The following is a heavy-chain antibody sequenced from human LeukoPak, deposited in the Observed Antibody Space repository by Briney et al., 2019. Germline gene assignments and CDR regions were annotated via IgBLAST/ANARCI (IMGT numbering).Heavy chain of an antibody. J-gene: IGHJ5*02. Sequence: GASVKVSCKASGYTFTSYYMHWVRQAPGQGLEWMGIINPSGGSTSYAQKFQGRVTMTRDTSTSTVYMELSSLRSEDTAVYYCALVLGYCSGGSCYEGFDPWGQGTLVTVSS. CDR2: INPSGGST. CDR3: ALVLGYCSGGSCYEGFDP. CDR1: GYTFTSYY. V-gene: IGHV1-46*01. D-gene: IGHD2-15*01.